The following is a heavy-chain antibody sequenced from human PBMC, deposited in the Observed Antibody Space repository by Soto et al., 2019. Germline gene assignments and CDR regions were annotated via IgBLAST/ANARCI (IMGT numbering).Heavy chain of an antibody. CDR1: GFTFSSYA. J-gene: IGHJ6*03. CDR2: ISGSGGST. D-gene: IGHD2-2*01. CDR3: AKAIRMPYYYMDV. Sequence: EVQLLESGGGLVQPGGSLRLSCAASGFTFSSYAMSWVRQAPGKGLEWVSAISGSGGSTYYADSVKGRFTISRDNSKNTLYLQMNSLRPEDTAVYYCAKAIRMPYYYMDVWGKGTTVTVSS. V-gene: IGHV3-23*01.